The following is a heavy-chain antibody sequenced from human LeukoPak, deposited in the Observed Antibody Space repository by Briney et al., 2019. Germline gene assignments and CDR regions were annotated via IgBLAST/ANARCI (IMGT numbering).Heavy chain of an antibody. Sequence: KPSETLSLTCTVSGGSISSSGHYWGWIRQPPGKGLEWIGSLHYSGSTYHNPSLKSRITISADTSNDQFSLKLSSVTAADTAVYYCARWYSSGWAFDYWGQGTLVTVSS. CDR3: ARWYSSGWAFDY. CDR1: GGSISSSGHY. D-gene: IGHD6-19*01. J-gene: IGHJ4*02. V-gene: IGHV4-39*01. CDR2: LHYSGST.